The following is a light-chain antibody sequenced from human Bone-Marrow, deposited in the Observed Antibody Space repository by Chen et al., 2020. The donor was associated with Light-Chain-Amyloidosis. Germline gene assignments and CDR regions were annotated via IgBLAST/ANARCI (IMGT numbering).Light chain of an antibody. CDR1: SSHVGSYNL. J-gene: IGLJ6*01. CDR2: EST. V-gene: IGLV2-23*01. Sequence: QSALTQPASVSGSPGQWITISCTGPSSHVGSYNLVSWYQHTPGKAPKLIIYESTKRPSGLSDRFSGSYSSNTASLTISGLHAEDESADYCYSYAPTPPSLLFGSGTKLTVL. CDR3: YSYAPTPPSLL.